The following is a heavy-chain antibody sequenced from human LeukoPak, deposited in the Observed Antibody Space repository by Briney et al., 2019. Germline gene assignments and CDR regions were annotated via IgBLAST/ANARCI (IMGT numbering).Heavy chain of an antibody. V-gene: IGHV4-34*01. D-gene: IGHD4-23*01. CDR1: GGSFSGYY. CDR3: ARVSRWTDY. J-gene: IGHJ4*02. Sequence: MPSETLSLTCAVYGGSFSGYYWSWIRQPPGKGLEWIGEINHSGSTNYNPSLKSRVTISVDTSKNQLSLKLSSVTAADTAVYYCARVSRWTDYWGQGTLVTVSS. CDR2: INHSGST.